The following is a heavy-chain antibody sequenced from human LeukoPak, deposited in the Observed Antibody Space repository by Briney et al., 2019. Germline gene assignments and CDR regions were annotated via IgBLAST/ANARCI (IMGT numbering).Heavy chain of an antibody. CDR3: AREIRYSGSYSFDI. CDR1: GGSISSGSYY. CDR2: IYTSGST. V-gene: IGHV4-61*02. D-gene: IGHD1-26*01. Sequence: SQTLSLTCTVSGGSISSGSYYWSWIRQPAGKGLEWIGRIYTSGSTNCNPSLKSRVTISVDTSKNQFSLKLSSVTAADTAVYYCAREIRYSGSYSFDIWXXXTXXXXSS. J-gene: IGHJ3*02.